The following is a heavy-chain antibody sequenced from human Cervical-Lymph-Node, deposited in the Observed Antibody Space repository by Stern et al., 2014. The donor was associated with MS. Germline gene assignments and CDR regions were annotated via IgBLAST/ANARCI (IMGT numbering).Heavy chain of an antibody. Sequence: VQLVESGGGLVQPGGSLRLSCVASGFTFVNYDMQGVRQPPGKGLEWVSAIGSAGDTYYAGSVKGRFTISRENAKNSRYLQMNSLTAGDTAVYYCARAAYSSGWFHYGTDVWGQGTTVTVSS. CDR2: IGSAGDT. V-gene: IGHV3-13*01. CDR1: GFTFVNYD. CDR3: ARAAYSSGWFHYGTDV. D-gene: IGHD6-19*01. J-gene: IGHJ6*02.